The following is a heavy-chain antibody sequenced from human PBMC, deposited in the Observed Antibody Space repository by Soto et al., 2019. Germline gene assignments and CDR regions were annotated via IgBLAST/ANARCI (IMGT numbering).Heavy chain of an antibody. J-gene: IGHJ4*02. V-gene: IGHV1-69*13. CDR1: GGTFSDYA. CDR3: ATFVGGGAI. D-gene: IGHD3-16*01. Sequence: SVKVSCKDSGGTFSDYASNWVREAPGQGLEWMGGTIPFLGTSTYAQRFHGGLTITAVESTSTVYMDLNSLTSQDTAVYYCATFVGGGAIWGQGSQVTVSS. CDR2: TIPFLGTS.